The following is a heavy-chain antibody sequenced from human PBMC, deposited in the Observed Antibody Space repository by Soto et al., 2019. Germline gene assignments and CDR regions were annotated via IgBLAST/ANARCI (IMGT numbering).Heavy chain of an antibody. V-gene: IGHV3-23*04. CDR2: ISSDGTDT. Sequence: EVQVVESGGGLVQPGGSLRLSCTASGFTFSNYGMRWVRQAPGKGLEWVSSISSDGTDTYYVDSVKGRFTVSRDNSRNTLYLQMNSLRTEDTAVYYCAKIMPEIPYYGMDVWGQGTTVTVSS. D-gene: IGHD2-2*01. J-gene: IGHJ6*01. CDR1: GFTFSNYG. CDR3: AKIMPEIPYYGMDV.